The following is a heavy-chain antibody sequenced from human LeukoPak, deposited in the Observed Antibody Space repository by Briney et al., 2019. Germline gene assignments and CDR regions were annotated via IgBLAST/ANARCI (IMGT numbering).Heavy chain of an antibody. CDR3: ARTSGHDAFDI. CDR2: IYYSGST. D-gene: IGHD2-15*01. V-gene: IGHV4-30-4*08. J-gene: IGHJ3*02. CDR1: GVSISSGDYY. Sequence: SETLSLTCTVSGVSISSGDYYWSWIRQPPGKGLEWIGYIYYSGSTYYNPSLKSRVTISVDTSKNQFSLKLSSVTAADTAVYYCARTSGHDAFDIWGQGTMVTVSS.